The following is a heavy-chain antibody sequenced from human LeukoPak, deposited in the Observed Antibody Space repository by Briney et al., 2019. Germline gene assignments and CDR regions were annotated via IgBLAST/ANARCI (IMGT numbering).Heavy chain of an antibody. CDR1: GFTFSSYE. CDR2: ISVSGTIM. V-gene: IGHV3-48*03. CDR3: ARYGWSRGPAPGTPLFDY. J-gene: IGHJ4*02. D-gene: IGHD3-10*01. Sequence: PGGSLTLSCAAAGFTFSSYEMNWVRQAPGKGLECISYISVSGTIMYYADSVKGRFTISGDNSKNTLYLQMNSLRAEDTAVYYCARYGWSRGPAPGTPLFDYWGQGTLVTVSS.